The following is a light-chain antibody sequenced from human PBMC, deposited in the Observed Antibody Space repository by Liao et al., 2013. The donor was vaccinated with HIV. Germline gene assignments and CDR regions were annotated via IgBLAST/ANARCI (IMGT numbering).Light chain of an antibody. Sequence: SYELTQPPSVSVSPGQTASITCSGDKLGDKYACWYQQKPGQSPVLVIYQDSKRPSGIPERFSGSNSGNTATLTISRVEAGDEADYVCQVWDSSSDHPVFGGGTKLTVL. J-gene: IGLJ2*01. CDR1: KLGDKY. CDR2: QDS. CDR3: QVWDSSSDHPV. V-gene: IGLV3-1*01.